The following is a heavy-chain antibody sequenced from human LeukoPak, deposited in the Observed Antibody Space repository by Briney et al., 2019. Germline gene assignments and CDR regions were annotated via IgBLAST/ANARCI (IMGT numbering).Heavy chain of an antibody. D-gene: IGHD6-6*01. Sequence: VASVTVSCLASGYTYPGYYIHWVRQAPGQGLEWMGWINPNNGDTKYEQKFQGRVTMTREASITTANMELSRLTSDDTAIYFCARDGWSNSFKEGWFDPWGQGTLVTVSS. CDR1: GYTYPGYY. CDR2: INPNNGDT. J-gene: IGHJ5*02. V-gene: IGHV1-2*02. CDR3: ARDGWSNSFKEGWFDP.